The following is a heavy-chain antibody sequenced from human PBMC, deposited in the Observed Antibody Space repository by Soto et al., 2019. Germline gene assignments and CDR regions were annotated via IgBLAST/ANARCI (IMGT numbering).Heavy chain of an antibody. CDR3: ARGIAVAGPSWCGMDV. CDR1: GYTFTNYA. Sequence: QAQLVQSGAEVKKPGASVKVSCKASGYTFTNYAMHWVRQAPGQRLEWMGGINADNGNTKYSQKFQGRVTITKDTSASTAYMELSSLGSEDTAVYYCARGIAVAGPSWCGMDVWGQGTTVIVSS. CDR2: INADNGNT. J-gene: IGHJ6*02. D-gene: IGHD6-19*01. V-gene: IGHV1-3*01.